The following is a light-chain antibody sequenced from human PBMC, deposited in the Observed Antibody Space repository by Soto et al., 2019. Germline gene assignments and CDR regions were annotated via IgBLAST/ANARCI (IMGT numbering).Light chain of an antibody. V-gene: IGKV1-9*01. J-gene: IGKJ4*01. CDR3: QQLKSYPLT. Sequence: IQLTQSPSSLSASVGDRVTITCRASQGISSYLAWYQQKPGKAPKLLIYAASTLQSGVPSMVPCSGTMPDFTLTSSRLQPVEFATYDCQQLKSYPLTFGGGTKVEN. CDR1: QGISSY. CDR2: AAS.